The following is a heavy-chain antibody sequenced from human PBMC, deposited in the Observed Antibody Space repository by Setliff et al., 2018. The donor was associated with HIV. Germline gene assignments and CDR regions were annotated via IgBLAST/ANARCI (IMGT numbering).Heavy chain of an antibody. V-gene: IGHV4-59*11. Sequence: KASETLSLTCTVSGGSISSHYWSWIRQPPGKGLEWIGSIYYSGSTNYNPSLKSRVTISVDTSKNQFSLKLSSVTAADTAVYYCASWSIAARPGDYWGQGTLVTVSS. J-gene: IGHJ4*02. CDR2: IYYSGST. CDR1: GGSISSHY. CDR3: ASWSIAARPGDY. D-gene: IGHD6-6*01.